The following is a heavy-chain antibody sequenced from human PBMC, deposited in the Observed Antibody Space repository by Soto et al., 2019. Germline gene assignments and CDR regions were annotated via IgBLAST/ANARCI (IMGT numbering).Heavy chain of an antibody. CDR3: ARVLMYYYDSSGYHYFDY. V-gene: IGHV4-4*02. D-gene: IGHD3-22*01. J-gene: IGHJ4*02. Sequence: SETLSLTRAVSGDSISSSNWWSWVRPPPGKGLEWIGEIYHSGSTNYNPSLKSRVTISVDKSKNQFSLKLSSVTAADTAVYYCARVLMYYYDSSGYHYFDYWGQGTLVTVSS. CDR1: GDSISSSNW. CDR2: IYHSGST.